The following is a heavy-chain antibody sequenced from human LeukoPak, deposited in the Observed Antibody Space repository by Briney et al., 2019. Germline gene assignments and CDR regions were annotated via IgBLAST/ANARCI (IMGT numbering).Heavy chain of an antibody. CDR2: IYHSGST. V-gene: IGHV4-38-2*01. CDR1: GYSISSGYY. J-gene: IGHJ4*02. D-gene: IGHD4-11*01. Sequence: PSETLSLTCAVSGYSISSGYYWGWIRQPPGEGLEWIGSIYHSGSTYYNPSLKSRLTISVDTSKNQFSLKLSSVTAADTAVYYCASAGDDYHYFDYWGQGTLVTVSS. CDR3: ASAGDDYHYFDY.